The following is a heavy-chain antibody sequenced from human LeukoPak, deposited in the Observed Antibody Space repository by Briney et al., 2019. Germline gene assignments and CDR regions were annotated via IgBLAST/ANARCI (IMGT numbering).Heavy chain of an antibody. CDR1: GYTLTELS. V-gene: IGHV1-24*01. J-gene: IGHJ3*02. Sequence: ASVKVSCKVSGYTLTELSMHWVRQAPGKGLEWMGGFDPEDGETIYAQKFQGRVTMTEDTSTDTAYMELSSLRSEDTAVYYCATMSICEVCIVVVPDRGFDIWGQGTMVTVSS. CDR2: FDPEDGET. CDR3: ATMSICEVCIVVVPDRGFDI. D-gene: IGHD2-2*01.